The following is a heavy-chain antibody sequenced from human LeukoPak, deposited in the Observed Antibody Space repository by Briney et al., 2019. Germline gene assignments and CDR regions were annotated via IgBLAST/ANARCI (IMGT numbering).Heavy chain of an antibody. CDR2: IGARDGRT. V-gene: IGHV3-23*01. J-gene: IGHJ6*02. CDR1: GFTFRNYA. CDR3: AKGLYDYALDV. Sequence: GGSLRLSCAASGFTFRNYAMTWVRQAPGKGLDWVALIGARDGRTYYADPVKGRFTISRDNFKNTLYLQMNSLRAEDTAIHYCAKGLYDYALDVWGQGTAVTVSS.